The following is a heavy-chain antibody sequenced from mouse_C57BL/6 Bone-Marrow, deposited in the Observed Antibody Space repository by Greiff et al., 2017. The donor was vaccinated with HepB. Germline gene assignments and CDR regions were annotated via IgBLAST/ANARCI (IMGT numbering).Heavy chain of an antibody. CDR2: ISYSGST. Sequence: EVKLVESGPGMVKPSQSLSLTCTVTGYSITSGYDWHWIRHFPGNKLEWMGYISYSGSTNYNPSLKSRISITHDTSKNHFFLKLNSVTTEDTATYYCARADWGWFAYWGQGTLVTVSA. D-gene: IGHD4-1*01. CDR3: ARADWGWFAY. J-gene: IGHJ3*01. CDR1: GYSITSGYD. V-gene: IGHV3-1*01.